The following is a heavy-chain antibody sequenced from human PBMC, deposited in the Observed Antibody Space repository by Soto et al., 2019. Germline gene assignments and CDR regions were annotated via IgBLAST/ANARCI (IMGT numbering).Heavy chain of an antibody. CDR2: INPSGGST. CDR3: ARAGWCGGDCLGAPDY. CDR1: GYTFTSYY. J-gene: IGHJ4*02. D-gene: IGHD2-21*02. V-gene: IGHV1-46*01. Sequence: ASVKVSFKASGYTFTSYYMHWLRQAPGQGLEWMGIINPSGGSTSYAQKFQGRVTMTRDTSTSTVYMELSSLRSEDTAVYYCARAGWCGGDCLGAPDYWGQGTLVTVSS.